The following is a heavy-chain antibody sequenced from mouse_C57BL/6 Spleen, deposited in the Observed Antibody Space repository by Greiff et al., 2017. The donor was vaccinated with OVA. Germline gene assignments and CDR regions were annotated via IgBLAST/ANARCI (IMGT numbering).Heavy chain of an antibody. Sequence: EVKVVESGGGLVKPGGSLKLSCAASGFTFSDYGMHWVRLAPEKGLEWVAYISSGSSTIYYADTVKGRFTISRDNAKNTLFLQMTSLRSEDTAMYYCARERQLRLRREYYYAMDYWGQGTSVTVSS. V-gene: IGHV5-17*01. J-gene: IGHJ4*01. CDR3: ARERQLRLRREYYYAMDY. CDR1: GFTFSDYG. D-gene: IGHD3-2*02. CDR2: ISSGSSTI.